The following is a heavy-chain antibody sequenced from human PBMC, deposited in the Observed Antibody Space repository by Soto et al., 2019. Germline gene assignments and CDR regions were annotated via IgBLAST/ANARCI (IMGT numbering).Heavy chain of an antibody. CDR3: ARQEDWNYVWIDY. D-gene: IGHD1-7*01. CDR1: GGSISSYY. V-gene: IGHV4-59*08. Sequence: QVQLQESGPGLVKPSETLSLTCTVSGGSISSYYWSWIRQPPGKGLEWIGYIYYSGSTNYNPSLKSRVTISVDTSKNQFSLKLSSVTAADTAVYYCARQEDWNYVWIDYWGQGTLVTVSS. CDR2: IYYSGST. J-gene: IGHJ4*02.